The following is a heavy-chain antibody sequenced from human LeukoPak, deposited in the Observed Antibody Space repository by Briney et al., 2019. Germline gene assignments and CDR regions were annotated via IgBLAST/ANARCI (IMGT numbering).Heavy chain of an antibody. D-gene: IGHD3-22*01. V-gene: IGHV4-34*01. J-gene: IGHJ3*02. CDR3: ARGAYHYDSSVVSENDI. CDR2: INHSGST. CDR1: GGSFSGYY. Sequence: SETLSLTCAVYGGSFSGYYWSWIRQPPGNGLEWIGEINHSGSTNYNPSLKSRVTISVDTSKNQFSLKLTSVTAADTAVYYCARGAYHYDSSVVSENDIWGQGTMVTVSS.